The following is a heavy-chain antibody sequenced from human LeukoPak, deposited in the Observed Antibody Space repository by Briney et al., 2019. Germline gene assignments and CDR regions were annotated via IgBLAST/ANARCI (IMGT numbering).Heavy chain of an antibody. CDR1: GFTVSSKY. V-gene: IGHV3-53*01. J-gene: IGHJ5*02. D-gene: IGHD2-2*01. CDR3: ARDFGLGYCDSTSCYGWFDP. Sequence: GGSLRLSCAASGFTVSSKYMGWARQAPGKGLEWVSIIFSGNNAYYVDSVKGRFTISRDNFKNTVYLQMNSLRAEDTAVYYCARDFGLGYCDSTSCYGWFDPWGQGTLVTVSS. CDR2: IFSGNNA.